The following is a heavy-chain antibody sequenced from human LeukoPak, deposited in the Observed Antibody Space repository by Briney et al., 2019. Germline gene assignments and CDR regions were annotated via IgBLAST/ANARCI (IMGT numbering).Heavy chain of an antibody. CDR1: GGSFSGYY. CDR2: INHSGST. D-gene: IGHD3-16*02. Sequence: SETLSLTCAVYGGSFSGYYWSWIRQPPGKGLEWIGEINHSGSTNYNPSLKSRVTISVDTSKNQFSLKLTSVTAADTAVYYRARGEGSYRPWGQGTLVTVSS. J-gene: IGHJ5*02. V-gene: IGHV4-34*01. CDR3: ARGEGSYRP.